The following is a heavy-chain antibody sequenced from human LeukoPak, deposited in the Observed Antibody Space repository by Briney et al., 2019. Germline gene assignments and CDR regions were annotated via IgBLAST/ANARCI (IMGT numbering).Heavy chain of an antibody. Sequence: SETLSLTCTVSGGSISSSNYYWGWIRQPPGNGLEWIGTIYYSGDTYYNPSLKSRVTISVDTSKNQFSLKLSSVTAADTAVYYCARSNNLAYCSRTSCYDFDYWGQGTLVTVSS. D-gene: IGHD2-2*01. CDR3: ARSNNLAYCSRTSCYDFDY. CDR1: GGSISSSNYY. CDR2: IYYSGDT. V-gene: IGHV4-39*01. J-gene: IGHJ4*02.